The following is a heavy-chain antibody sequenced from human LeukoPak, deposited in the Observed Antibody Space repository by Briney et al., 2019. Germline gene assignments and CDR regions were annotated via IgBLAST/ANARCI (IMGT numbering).Heavy chain of an antibody. CDR1: GFTVSSTY. D-gene: IGHD6-19*01. CDR2: IKEDGSEK. Sequence: GGSLRLSCAASGFTVSSTYMTWVRQAPGKGLEWVANIKEDGSEKNYVDSVKGRFTISRDNAENSVYLQMNDLRAEDTGVYYCVTKEPSTSGWSYWGQGTLVTVSS. V-gene: IGHV3-7*01. J-gene: IGHJ4*02. CDR3: VTKEPSTSGWSY.